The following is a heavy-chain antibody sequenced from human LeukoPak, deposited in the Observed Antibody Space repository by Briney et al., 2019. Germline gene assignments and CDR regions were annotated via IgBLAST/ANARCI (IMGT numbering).Heavy chain of an antibody. CDR3: AREWTTWGAFDI. Sequence: SETLSLTCTVSGGSISSRTYYWGWIRQPPGKGLEWIGSIYYTGSTFYNPSHKSRVTISVDTSMNQFSMKLSSVTAADAAVYFCAREWTTWGAFDIWGQGTMVTVSS. CDR1: GGSISSRTYY. V-gene: IGHV4-39*07. CDR2: IYYTGST. D-gene: IGHD2/OR15-2a*01. J-gene: IGHJ3*02.